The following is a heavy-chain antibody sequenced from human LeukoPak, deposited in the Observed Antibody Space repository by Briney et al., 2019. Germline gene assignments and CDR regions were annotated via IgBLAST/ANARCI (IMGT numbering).Heavy chain of an antibody. CDR2: INHSGST. Sequence: SETLSLTCTVSGYSISSGYYWGWIRQPPGKGLEWIGEINHSGSTNYNPSLKSRVTISVDTSKNQFSLKLSSVTAADTAVYYCARRPEVVAVRFDYWGQGTLVTVSP. CDR1: GYSISSGYY. D-gene: IGHD2-15*01. J-gene: IGHJ4*02. V-gene: IGHV4-38-2*02. CDR3: ARRPEVVAVRFDY.